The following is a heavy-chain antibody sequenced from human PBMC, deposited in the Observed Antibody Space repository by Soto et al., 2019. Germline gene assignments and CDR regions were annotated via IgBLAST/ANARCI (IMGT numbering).Heavy chain of an antibody. J-gene: IGHJ6*02. CDR3: ARNEVFYGSGTYYYYGMDV. CDR2: ISGYKGYT. D-gene: IGHD3-10*01. CDR1: GYTFTSYG. Sequence: QVQLVQSGAEVKKPGASVKVSCEASGYTFTSYGINWVRQAPGQGLEWMGWISGYKGYTRYAQKVQGRVTMTTDTSTSTAYMELRSLRSDDTAVYYCARNEVFYGSGTYYYYGMDVWGQGTTVTVSS. V-gene: IGHV1-18*01.